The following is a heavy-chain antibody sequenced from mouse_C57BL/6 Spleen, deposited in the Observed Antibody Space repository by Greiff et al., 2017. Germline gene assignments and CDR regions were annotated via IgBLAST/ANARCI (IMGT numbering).Heavy chain of an antibody. Sequence: VQLQQSGPELVKPGASVKISCKASGYAFSSSWMNWVKQRPGKGLEWIGRIYPGDGDTNYNGKFKGKATLTADKSSSTAYMQLSSLTSEDSAVYFCARGLWSLEGYFGVWGAGTTVTVSS. V-gene: IGHV1-82*01. CDR2: IYPGDGDT. CDR1: GYAFSSSW. CDR3: ARGLWSLEGYFGV. D-gene: IGHD1-1*02. J-gene: IGHJ1*01.